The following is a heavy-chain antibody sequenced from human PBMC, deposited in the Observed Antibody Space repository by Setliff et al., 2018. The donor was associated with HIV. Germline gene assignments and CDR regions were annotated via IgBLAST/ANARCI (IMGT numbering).Heavy chain of an antibody. CDR2: ISSSSSYI. J-gene: IGHJ4*02. V-gene: IGHV3-21*01. CDR3: ARGDPYDFYYFDY. CDR1: GFTFSSYS. Sequence: GGSLRLSCAASGFTFSSYSMNWVRQAPGKGLEWVSSISSSSSYIYYAASVKGRFTISRDNAKNSLYLQMNSLRAEDTAVYYCARGDPYDFYYFDYWGQGTLVTVSS. D-gene: IGHD3-16*01.